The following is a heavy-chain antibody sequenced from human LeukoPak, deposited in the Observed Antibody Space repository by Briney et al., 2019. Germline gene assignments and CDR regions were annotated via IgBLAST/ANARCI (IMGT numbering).Heavy chain of an antibody. CDR2: IYYSGST. V-gene: IGHV4-59*01. CDR3: ARQGAYSIAIGMGY. Sequence: SETLSLTCTVSGGSISSYYWGWIRQPPGKGLEWIGYIYYSGSTNHNPSLTSRAPISVDTPKTQCSLKLSSVTAADTAVYYCARQGAYSIAIGMGYWGQGTLVTVSS. D-gene: IGHD3-16*01. CDR1: GGSISSYY. J-gene: IGHJ4*02.